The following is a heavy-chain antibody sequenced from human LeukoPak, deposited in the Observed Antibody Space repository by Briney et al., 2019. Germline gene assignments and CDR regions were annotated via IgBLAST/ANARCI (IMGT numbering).Heavy chain of an antibody. CDR2: INHSGST. D-gene: IGHD3-22*01. V-gene: IGHV4-34*01. CDR3: ARSSEGRYYYDSSGFSYYYYYMDV. J-gene: IGHJ6*03. CDR1: GGSFSGSY. Sequence: SETLSLTCAVYGGSFSGSYWSWIRQPPGKGLEWIGEINHSGSTNYNPSLKSRVTISVDTSKNQFSLKLSSVTAADTAVYYCARSSEGRYYYDSSGFSYYYYYMDVWGKGTTVTISS.